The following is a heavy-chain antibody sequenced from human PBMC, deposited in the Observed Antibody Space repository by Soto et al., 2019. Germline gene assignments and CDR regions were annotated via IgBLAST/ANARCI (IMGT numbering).Heavy chain of an antibody. CDR3: VIGGITAVRNYYFDH. Sequence: QVQLQESGPGLVKPSGTLSLNCKVSGDSISSSEWWSWVRQPPGKGLEWIAEIHHSGPTNYNPSLQSRVPITVDKCKIQISLRLSTVTAADTAVDYCVIGGITAVRNYYFDHWGQGTLVTVYS. D-gene: IGHD1-20*01. J-gene: IGHJ4*02. V-gene: IGHV4-4*02. CDR2: IHHSGPT. CDR1: GDSISSSEW.